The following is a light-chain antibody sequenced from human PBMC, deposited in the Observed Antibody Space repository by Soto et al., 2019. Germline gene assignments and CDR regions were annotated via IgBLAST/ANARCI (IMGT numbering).Light chain of an antibody. Sequence: IVMTQSPATLSVSPLERATLSCRASQSVSSNLAWYQQKPGQAPRLLIYGASTRATGIPARFSGSGSGTEFTLTISSLQSEHFAVYYCQQYDNWPPGTFGQGTRLEIK. V-gene: IGKV3-15*01. CDR2: GAS. CDR3: QQYDNWPPGT. J-gene: IGKJ5*01. CDR1: QSVSSN.